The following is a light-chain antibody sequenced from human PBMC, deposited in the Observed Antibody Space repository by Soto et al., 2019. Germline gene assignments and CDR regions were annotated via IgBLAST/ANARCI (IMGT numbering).Light chain of an antibody. J-gene: IGKJ1*01. V-gene: IGKV3-15*01. CDR3: QQYYSTPWT. CDR1: QSLRSS. Sequence: EIVLTHXXGTLSLSPGERATLXCRASQSLRSSLARDQQKPGQAPRLLIYGASTRATGIPARFSGSGSGTDFTLTISSLQAEDVAVYYCQQYYSTPWTFGQGTKVDIK. CDR2: GAS.